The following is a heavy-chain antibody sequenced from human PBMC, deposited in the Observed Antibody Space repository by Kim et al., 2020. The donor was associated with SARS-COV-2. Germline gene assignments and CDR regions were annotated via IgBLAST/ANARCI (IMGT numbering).Heavy chain of an antibody. Sequence: SYAQKFRGRVTMTGDTSTSTVYMELSSLGSEDTAVYHCARELGAAFYFDYWGQGTLVTVSS. V-gene: IGHV1-46*01. J-gene: IGHJ4*02. D-gene: IGHD6-25*01. CDR3: ARELGAAFYFDY.